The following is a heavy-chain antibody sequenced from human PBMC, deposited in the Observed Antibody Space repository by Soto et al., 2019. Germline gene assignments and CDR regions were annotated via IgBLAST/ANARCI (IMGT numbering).Heavy chain of an antibody. D-gene: IGHD6-19*01. CDR3: ARDRGGAPPVAGNTHYYYYMDV. Sequence: QDQLVQSGVEVKKPGASVKVSCKASGYSFTNYGITWVRQAPGQGCEWMGWISAYNGNTNYAQKFQGRVTMTTDASTSTAYLELRSLKSDDTAVYYCARDRGGAPPVAGNTHYYYYMDVWGKGTTVTVSS. J-gene: IGHJ6*03. V-gene: IGHV1-18*01. CDR2: ISAYNGNT. CDR1: GYSFTNYG.